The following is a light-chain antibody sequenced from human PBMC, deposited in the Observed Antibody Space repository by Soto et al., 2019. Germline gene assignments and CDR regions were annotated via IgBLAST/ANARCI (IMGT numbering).Light chain of an antibody. CDR3: HQYGYSPNT. V-gene: IGKV3-20*01. J-gene: IGKJ2*01. CDR1: RSVSSRY. CDR2: GAS. Sequence: EIVLTQSPGTLSLSPGEGATLSCRASRSVSSRYLAWYQQKPGQAPRLLIYGASSRATGIPDRFSSSGSGTDFTLTISRLEPEDFAVYHCHQYGYSPNTFGQGTKLEIK.